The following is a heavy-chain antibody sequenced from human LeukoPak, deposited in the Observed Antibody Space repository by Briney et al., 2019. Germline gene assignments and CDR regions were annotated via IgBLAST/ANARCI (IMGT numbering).Heavy chain of an antibody. V-gene: IGHV1-2*02. Sequence: ASVKVSCKASGYTFTGYYMHWVRQAPGQGLEWMGWINPNSGGTNYAQKFQGRVTMTRDTSISTAYMELSRLRSDDTAVYYCARSWLRDDAFDIWGQGTMVTVSS. CDR2: INPNSGGT. CDR1: GYTFTGYY. J-gene: IGHJ3*02. D-gene: IGHD5-12*01. CDR3: ARSWLRDDAFDI.